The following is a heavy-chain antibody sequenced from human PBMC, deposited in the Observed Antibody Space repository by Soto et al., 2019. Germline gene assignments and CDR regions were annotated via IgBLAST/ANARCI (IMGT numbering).Heavy chain of an antibody. CDR3: ARRYGGNLDY. Sequence: XTLSLTCTVSGGSISSYYWSWIRQPPGXXXXXXXXXYXXXSTXXKTXXXXXXXIXXXKXXXQLYMKMRSVTAEETAVYYCARRYGGNLDYWGQGTLV. CDR2: XYXXXST. V-gene: IGHV4-59*08. D-gene: IGHD4-17*01. J-gene: IGHJ4*02. CDR1: GGSISSYY.